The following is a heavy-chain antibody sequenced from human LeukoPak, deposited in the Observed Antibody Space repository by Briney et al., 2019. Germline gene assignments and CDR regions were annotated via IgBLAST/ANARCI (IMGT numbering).Heavy chain of an antibody. D-gene: IGHD6-19*01. CDR3: ARGSSGWRVAFDI. CDR2: ISSSSSYI. V-gene: IGHV3-21*01. CDR1: GFTFSSYS. J-gene: IGHJ3*02. Sequence: PGGSLRLSCAASGFTFSSYSMNWVRQAPGKGLEWVSSISSSSSYIYYADSVKGRFTISRDNAKNSLYLQMNSLRAEDTAVYYCARGSSGWRVAFDIWGQGTMVTVS.